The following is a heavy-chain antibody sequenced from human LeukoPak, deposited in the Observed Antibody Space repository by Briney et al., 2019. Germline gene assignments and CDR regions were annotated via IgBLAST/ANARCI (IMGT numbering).Heavy chain of an antibody. V-gene: IGHV4-61*01. J-gene: IGHJ4*02. CDR2: IYYSGST. CDR1: VGSLSSGSYY. CDR3: AGDALVGATGLDY. Sequence: SETLSLTCTVSVGSLSSGSYYWRWVRQPPGRGVEWVGYIYYSGSTNYNPSLKSRVTISVDTSKNQSSLKLSAVTAADTAVYSCAGDALVGATGLDYWGQGTLVTVSS. D-gene: IGHD1-26*01.